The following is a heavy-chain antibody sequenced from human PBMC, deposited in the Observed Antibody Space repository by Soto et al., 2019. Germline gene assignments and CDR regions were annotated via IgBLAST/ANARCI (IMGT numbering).Heavy chain of an antibody. CDR2: ISGSGGST. D-gene: IGHD3-16*02. V-gene: IGHV3-23*01. CDR1: GFTFSSYA. J-gene: IGHJ6*03. CDR3: AGPALLHLGEFSPFDYMAV. Sequence: GGSLRLSCTAYGFTFSSYAMSWVRQAPGKGLEWVSAISGSGGSTYYADSVKGRFTISRDNSKSTLYLQLSSLRSEDTAVYYCAGPALLHLGEFSPFDYMAVWGKGTTVTVSS.